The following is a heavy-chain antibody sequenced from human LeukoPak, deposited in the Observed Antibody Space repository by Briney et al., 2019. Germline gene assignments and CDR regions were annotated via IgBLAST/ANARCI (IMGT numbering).Heavy chain of an antibody. CDR2: IYPGDSDT. Sequence: GESLKISCKGSGYSFTSYWIGWVRQMPGKGLEWMGIIYPGDSDTKYSPSFQGQVTVSADKSINTAYLQWSSLKASDTAIYYCARQGWEFSGRLDYWGQGTLVTVSS. CDR1: GYSFTSYW. J-gene: IGHJ4*02. CDR3: ARQGWEFSGRLDY. D-gene: IGHD1-26*01. V-gene: IGHV5-51*01.